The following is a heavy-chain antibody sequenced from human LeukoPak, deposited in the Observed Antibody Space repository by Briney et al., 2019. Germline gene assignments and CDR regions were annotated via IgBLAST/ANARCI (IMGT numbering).Heavy chain of an antibody. CDR2: ISSSSSCI. V-gene: IGHV3-21*04. CDR1: GFTFSSYS. J-gene: IGHJ4*02. CDR3: AKDGGLWVSAHWGDS. D-gene: IGHD7-27*01. Sequence: GGSPRLSCAASGFTFSSYSMNWVRQAPGKGLEWVSSISSSSSCIYYADSVKGRFTISRDNAKNSLYLQMNSLRAEDTAVYYCAKDGGLWVSAHWGDSWGRGTLVTVSS.